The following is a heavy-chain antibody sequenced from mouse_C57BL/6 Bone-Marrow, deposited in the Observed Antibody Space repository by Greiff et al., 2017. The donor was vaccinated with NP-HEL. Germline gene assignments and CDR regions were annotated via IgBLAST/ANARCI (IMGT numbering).Heavy chain of an antibody. Sequence: QVQLQQSGPGLVAPSQSLSITCTVSGFSLTSYGVSWVRQPPGKGLELLGVRWGDGSTNFHSALISRLSISKDNSKSQVFLKLNSLQTDDTATYYCAKPGVYGNYAWFAYWGQGTLVTVSA. J-gene: IGHJ3*01. D-gene: IGHD2-1*01. CDR2: RWGDGST. CDR3: AKPGVYGNYAWFAY. CDR1: GFSLTSYG. V-gene: IGHV2-3*01.